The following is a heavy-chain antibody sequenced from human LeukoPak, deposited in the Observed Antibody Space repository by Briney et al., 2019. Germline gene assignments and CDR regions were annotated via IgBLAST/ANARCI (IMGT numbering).Heavy chain of an antibody. Sequence: ASVKVSCKASGGTFSSYAISWVRQAPGQGLEWMGGIIPIFGTANYAQKLQGRVTMTTDTSTSTAYMELRSLRSDDTAVYYCAVYYYGSGSPPPYFDYWGQGTLVTVSS. J-gene: IGHJ4*02. CDR1: GGTFSSYA. V-gene: IGHV1-69*05. D-gene: IGHD3-10*01. CDR2: IIPIFGTA. CDR3: AVYYYGSGSPPPYFDY.